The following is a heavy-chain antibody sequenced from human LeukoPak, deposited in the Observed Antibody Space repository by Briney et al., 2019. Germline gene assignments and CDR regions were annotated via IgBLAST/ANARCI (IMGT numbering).Heavy chain of an antibody. V-gene: IGHV4-59*01. CDR1: GGSISSYY. J-gene: IGHJ3*02. D-gene: IGHD3-22*01. CDR2: IYYSGST. Sequence: SETLSLTCTVSGGSISSYYWSWIRQPPGKGLEWIGCIYYSGSTNYNPSLKSRVTISVDTSKNQFSLKLSSVTAADTAVYYCARDRWYYYDSSGYYYSGAFDIWGQGTMVTVSS. CDR3: ARDRWYYYDSSGYYYSGAFDI.